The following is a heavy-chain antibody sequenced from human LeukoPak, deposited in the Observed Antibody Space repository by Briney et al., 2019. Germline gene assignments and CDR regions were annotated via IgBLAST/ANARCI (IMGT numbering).Heavy chain of an antibody. CDR3: ARVVYSYAHGRFDY. CDR1: GGSFSGYY. CDR2: INHSGST. V-gene: IGHV4-34*01. Sequence: SETLSLTCAVYGGSFSGYYWSRIRQPPGKGLEWIGEINHSGSTNYNPSLKSRVTISVDTSKNQFSLKLSSVTAADTAVYYCARVVYSYAHGRFDYWGQGTLVTVSS. J-gene: IGHJ4*02. D-gene: IGHD5-18*01.